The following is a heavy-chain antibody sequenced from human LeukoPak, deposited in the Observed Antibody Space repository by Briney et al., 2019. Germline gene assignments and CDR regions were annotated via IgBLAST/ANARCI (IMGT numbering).Heavy chain of an antibody. D-gene: IGHD3-10*01. Sequence: GGSLRLSCAASGFTFSSYAMSWVRHAPGKGLEWVSAISGSGGSTYYADSVKGRFTISRDNSKNTLYLQMNSLRAEDTAVYYCAKEHYYGSGSYPYFDYWGQGTLVTVSS. J-gene: IGHJ4*02. CDR2: ISGSGGST. V-gene: IGHV3-23*01. CDR1: GFTFSSYA. CDR3: AKEHYYGSGSYPYFDY.